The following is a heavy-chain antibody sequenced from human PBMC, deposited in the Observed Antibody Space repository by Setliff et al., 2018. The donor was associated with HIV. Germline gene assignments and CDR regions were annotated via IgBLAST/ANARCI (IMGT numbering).Heavy chain of an antibody. CDR1: GGSFIGSSFQ. J-gene: IGHJ4*02. CDR3: ARGPPFAY. Sequence: SETLSLTCNVSGGSFIGSSFQSTWIRQAAGKGLEWIGDIAYSGTTMYFNYNPSLESRLSLSEDTSRHQFSLKLTSVTADDTGIYYCARGPPFAYWGQGLRVTVSS. V-gene: IGHV4-39*07. CDR2: IAYSGTTMYF.